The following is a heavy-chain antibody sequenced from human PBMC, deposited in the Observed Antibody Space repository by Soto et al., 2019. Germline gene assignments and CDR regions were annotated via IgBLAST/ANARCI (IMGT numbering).Heavy chain of an antibody. J-gene: IGHJ6*02. V-gene: IGHV4-30-2*01. D-gene: IGHD4-4*01. CDR1: RGSISSGGYS. Sequence: QLQLQESGSGLVKPSQTLSLTCTVSRGSISSGGYSWSWVRQPPGKGLEWLGYIYHRETTSYNPSLNRRVSISVDRSKNQFSLRLNSVTAADTAVYYCAGDSRSTTTFALDVWGQGTTVTVSS. CDR2: IYHRETT. CDR3: AGDSRSTTTFALDV.